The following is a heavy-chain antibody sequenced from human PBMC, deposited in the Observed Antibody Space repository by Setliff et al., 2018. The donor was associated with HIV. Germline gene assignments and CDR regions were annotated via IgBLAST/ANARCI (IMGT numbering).Heavy chain of an antibody. D-gene: IGHD3-22*01. CDR3: AQDDYYDSSGYYKY. Sequence: GASVKVSCKASGYIFTNYYMHWVRQAPGQGLEWMGIINPSGDATTYAQKFQGRVIMTRDTSTNTLYMELSNLRSDDTAVYYCAQDDYYDSSGYYKYWGQGTLVTVSS. CDR2: INPSGDAT. J-gene: IGHJ4*02. V-gene: IGHV1-46*01. CDR1: GYIFTNYY.